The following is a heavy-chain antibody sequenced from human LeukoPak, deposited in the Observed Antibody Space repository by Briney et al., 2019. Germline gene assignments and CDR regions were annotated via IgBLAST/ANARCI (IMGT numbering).Heavy chain of an antibody. V-gene: IGHV3-66*01. CDR1: GITVSSNY. Sequence: GGSLRLSCAASGITVSSNYMSWVRQAPGKGLEWVSVIYSDGSTYYADSVKGRFTISRDNSKNTLYPQMNSLRAEDTAVYYCARSNCNSCYLGVWYYFDYWGQGTLVTVSS. CDR3: ARSNCNSCYLGVWYYFDY. J-gene: IGHJ4*02. CDR2: IYSDGST. D-gene: IGHD1/OR15-1a*01.